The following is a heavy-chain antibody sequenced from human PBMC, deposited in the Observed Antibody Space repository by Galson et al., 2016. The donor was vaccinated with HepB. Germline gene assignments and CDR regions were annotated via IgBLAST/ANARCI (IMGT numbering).Heavy chain of an antibody. CDR2: IDPNSGGK. Sequence: SVKVSCKASGYTFNAYYMHWVRQAPGQGFEWMGWIDPNSGGKNYAQKFQGWVTMTRDTSISTAYMELSRLRSDDTAVYYCARQYNYGYSRKCFDLWGQGPLVTVSS. V-gene: IGHV1-2*04. D-gene: IGHD5-18*01. CDR3: ARQYNYGYSRKCFDL. CDR1: GYTFNAYY. J-gene: IGHJ4*02.